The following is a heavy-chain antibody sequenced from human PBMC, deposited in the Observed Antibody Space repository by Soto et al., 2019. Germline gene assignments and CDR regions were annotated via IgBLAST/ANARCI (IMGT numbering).Heavy chain of an antibody. J-gene: IGHJ6*02. CDR1: GFTFSSYG. CDR3: AKDSGRELPDYYYGMDV. D-gene: IGHD1-26*01. Sequence: PGWSLTLSCASSGFTFSSYGMHWVRQAPGKGLEWVAVISYDGSNKYYADSVKGRFTISRDNSKNTLYLQMNSLRAEDTAVYYCAKDSGRELPDYYYGMDVWGQGTTVTVSS. V-gene: IGHV3-30*18. CDR2: ISYDGSNK.